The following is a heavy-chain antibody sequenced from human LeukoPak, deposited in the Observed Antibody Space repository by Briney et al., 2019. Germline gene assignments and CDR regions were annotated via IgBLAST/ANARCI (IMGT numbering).Heavy chain of an antibody. CDR1: GGSISSYY. V-gene: IGHV4-59*01. CDR3: ARETSLAGFASGLGFNY. J-gene: IGHJ4*02. Sequence: SETLSLACTVSGGSISSYYWSWIRQPPGKGLEWIGYIYGSGYTNYNPSLKSQVTMSIDTSKNHFSLKLTSVTAADTATYYCARETSLAGFASGLGFNYWGQGILVTVSS. D-gene: IGHD6-19*01. CDR2: IYGSGYT.